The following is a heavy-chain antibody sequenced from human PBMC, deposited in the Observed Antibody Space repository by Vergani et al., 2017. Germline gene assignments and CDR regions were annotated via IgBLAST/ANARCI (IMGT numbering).Heavy chain of an antibody. J-gene: IGHJ3*02. Sequence: VQLVQSGAEVKKPGASVKVSCKASGYTFTSYYMHWVRQAPGQGLEWMGWIIPIFGTANYAQKIQGRVTITADESTSTAYMELSSLRSEDTAVYYCARATVGATPNDAFDIWGQGTMVTGSS. D-gene: IGHD1-26*01. CDR3: ARATVGATPNDAFDI. V-gene: IGHV1-69*01. CDR2: IIPIFGTA. CDR1: GYTFTSYY.